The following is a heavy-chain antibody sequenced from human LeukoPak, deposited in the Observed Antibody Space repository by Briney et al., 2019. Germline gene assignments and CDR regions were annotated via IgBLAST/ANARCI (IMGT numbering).Heavy chain of an antibody. CDR3: VAWYYYDSSSYLRDY. CDR1: GFTFSSYW. V-gene: IGHV3-7*03. CDR2: IKQDGSEK. J-gene: IGHJ4*02. D-gene: IGHD3-22*01. Sequence: PGGSLRLSCAASGFTFSSYWMSWVRQAPGKGLEWVANIKQDGSEKYYVDSVKGRFTISRDNSKNTLYLQMNSLRAEDTATYYCVAWYYYDSSSYLRDYWGQGTLVTVSS.